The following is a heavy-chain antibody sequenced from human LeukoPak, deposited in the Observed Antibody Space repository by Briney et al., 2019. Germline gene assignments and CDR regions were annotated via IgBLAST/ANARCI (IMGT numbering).Heavy chain of an antibody. Sequence: GRPLRLSCAASGFTFDDYAMHWVRQAPGKGLEWVSGISWNSGSIGYADSVKGRFTISRDNAKNSLYLQMNSLRAEDTALYYCAKETTPGDYYYYGMDVWGQGTTVTVSS. J-gene: IGHJ6*02. CDR2: ISWNSGSI. D-gene: IGHD1-7*01. V-gene: IGHV3-9*01. CDR3: AKETTPGDYYYYGMDV. CDR1: GFTFDDYA.